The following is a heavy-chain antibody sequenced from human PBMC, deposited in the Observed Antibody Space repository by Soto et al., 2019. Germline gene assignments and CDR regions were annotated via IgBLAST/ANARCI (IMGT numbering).Heavy chain of an antibody. D-gene: IGHD5-18*01. V-gene: IGHV1-18*01. CDR3: ARGSYGYYSYFGLDV. CDR2: ISAYNGNT. J-gene: IGHJ6*02. CDR1: GYTFTTYG. Sequence: QVQLVQSRAEVKKPGASVKVSCKASGYTFTTYGISWVRQAPGQGLEWMGWISAYNGNTNYVQKFQGRVTMTTDTSTSTGYMELRSLRSDDTAVYYCARGSYGYYSYFGLDVWGQGTTVTVSS.